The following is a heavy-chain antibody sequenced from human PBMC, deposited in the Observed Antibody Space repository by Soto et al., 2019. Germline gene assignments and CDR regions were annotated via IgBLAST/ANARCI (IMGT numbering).Heavy chain of an antibody. CDR1: GFTFSSYG. CDR2: ISYDGSNK. D-gene: IGHD2-2*01. J-gene: IGHJ4*02. V-gene: IGHV3-30*19. CDR3: ASERDGYCSSTTCDSFDY. Sequence: QVQLVESGGGVVQPGRSLRLSCAASGFTFSSYGMHWVRQAPGKGLEWGAVISYDGSNKYYADSVKGRFTISRDNSKNTLYLQMNRLIDEDTAVYYCASERDGYCSSTTCDSFDYWGQGTLVTVSS.